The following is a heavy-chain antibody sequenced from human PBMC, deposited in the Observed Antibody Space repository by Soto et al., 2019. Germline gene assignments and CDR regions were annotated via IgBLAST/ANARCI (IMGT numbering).Heavy chain of an antibody. V-gene: IGHV1-69*02. CDR1: GGTFSSYT. Sequence: SVKVSCKASGGTFSSYTISWVRQAPGQGLEWMGRIIPILGIANYAQKFQGRVTITADKSTSTAYMELSSLRSEDTAVYYCASGSPGRHNYYYYYMDVWGKGTKVTVSS. J-gene: IGHJ6*03. CDR3: ASGSPGRHNYYYYYMDV. D-gene: IGHD1-1*01. CDR2: IIPILGIA.